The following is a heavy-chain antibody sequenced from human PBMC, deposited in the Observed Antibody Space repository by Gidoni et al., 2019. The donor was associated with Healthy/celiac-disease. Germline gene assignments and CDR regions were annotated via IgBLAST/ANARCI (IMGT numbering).Heavy chain of an antibody. Sequence: QVQLVQSGAEVKKPGASVKVSCKASGSTFTSYAMHWVRQAPGQRLEWMGWINAGNGNTKYSQKFQGRVTITRDTSASTAYMELSSLRSEDTAVYYCARDWPYYYDSSGLNYWGQGTLVTVSS. D-gene: IGHD3-22*01. CDR2: INAGNGNT. CDR1: GSTFTSYA. CDR3: ARDWPYYYDSSGLNY. V-gene: IGHV1-3*01. J-gene: IGHJ4*02.